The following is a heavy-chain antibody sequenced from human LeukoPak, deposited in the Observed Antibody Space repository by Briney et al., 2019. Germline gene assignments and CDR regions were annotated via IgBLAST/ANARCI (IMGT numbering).Heavy chain of an antibody. CDR1: GGTFSSYA. CDR2: IIPIFGTA. D-gene: IGHD5-12*01. CDR3: ARGPVSGYDHHYYYGMDV. Sequence: SVKVSCKASGGTFSSYAISWVRQAPGQGLEWMGGIIPIFGTANYAQKFQGRVTITADESTSTAYMELSSLRSEDTAVYYCARGPVSGYDHHYYYGMDVWGQGTTVTVSS. V-gene: IGHV1-69*13. J-gene: IGHJ6*02.